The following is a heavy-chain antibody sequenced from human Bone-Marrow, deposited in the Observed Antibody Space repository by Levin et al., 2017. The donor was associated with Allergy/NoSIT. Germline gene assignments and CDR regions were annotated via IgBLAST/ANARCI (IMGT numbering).Heavy chain of an antibody. Sequence: SQTLSLTCTVSGGSMSDHYWSWIRQPAGKGLEWIGRFYVTGTTNYNPSFKSRVTMSVDTSKNQFSLQLHSVTAADTAVYYCARDRVVADYYDNTGFDPWGQGTLVTVSS. D-gene: IGHD3-22*01. V-gene: IGHV4-4*07. J-gene: IGHJ5*02. CDR3: ARDRVVADYYDNTGFDP. CDR2: FYVTGTT. CDR1: GGSMSDHY.